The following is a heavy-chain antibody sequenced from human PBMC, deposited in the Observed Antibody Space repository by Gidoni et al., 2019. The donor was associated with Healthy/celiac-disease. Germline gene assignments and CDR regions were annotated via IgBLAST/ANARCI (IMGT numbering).Heavy chain of an antibody. V-gene: IGHV1-69*08. Sequence: QVQLVQSGAEVKKPGSSVKVSCKASGGTFSSYTISWLRQAPGQGLEWMGRNIPILGIANYAQKFQGRVTITADKSTSTAYMELSSLRSEDTAVYYCAGDSAYYYGSGSPFDYWGQGTLVTVSS. CDR2: NIPILGIA. CDR1: GGTFSSYT. J-gene: IGHJ4*02. D-gene: IGHD3-10*01. CDR3: AGDSAYYYGSGSPFDY.